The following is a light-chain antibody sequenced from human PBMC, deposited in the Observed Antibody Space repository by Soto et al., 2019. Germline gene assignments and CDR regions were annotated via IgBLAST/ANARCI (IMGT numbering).Light chain of an antibody. CDR1: SSDVGGYNY. CDR3: SLYTSSSTYV. CDR2: EVS. J-gene: IGLJ1*01. V-gene: IGLV2-14*01. Sequence: QSVLTQPAFVSGSPGQSITISCTGTSSDVGGYNYVSWYQQHPGKAPKLMIYEVSNRPSGVSNRFSGSKSGNTASLTISGLQAEDEADYYCSLYTSSSTYVFGTGTKVTVL.